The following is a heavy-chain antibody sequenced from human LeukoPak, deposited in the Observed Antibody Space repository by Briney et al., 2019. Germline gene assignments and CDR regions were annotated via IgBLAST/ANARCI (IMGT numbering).Heavy chain of an antibody. CDR3: AKESGYSSGWAFDY. CDR1: GFTFSTYA. Sequence: GGSLRLSCAASGFTFSTYAMSWVRQAPGKGLEWVSTIRGDDYTYYADSVKGRFTISRDNPKNTLSLQMDSLRAEDTALYYCAKESGYSSGWAFDYWGQGTLVTVSS. V-gene: IGHV3-23*01. J-gene: IGHJ4*02. CDR2: IRGDDYT. D-gene: IGHD6-19*01.